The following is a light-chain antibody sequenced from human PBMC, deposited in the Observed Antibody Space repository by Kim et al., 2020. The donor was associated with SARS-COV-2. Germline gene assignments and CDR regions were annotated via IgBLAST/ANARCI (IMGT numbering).Light chain of an antibody. Sequence: QSALTQPRSVSGSPGQSVTISCTGTSSDVGGYNYVSWYQHHPGKAPKLMIYDVSEWPSGVPDRFSGSKSGNTASLTISGLQAEDEADYYCCSYAGRYTWVFGGGTQLTVL. V-gene: IGLV2-11*01. CDR3: CSYAGRYTWV. J-gene: IGLJ3*02. CDR2: DVS. CDR1: SSDVGGYNY.